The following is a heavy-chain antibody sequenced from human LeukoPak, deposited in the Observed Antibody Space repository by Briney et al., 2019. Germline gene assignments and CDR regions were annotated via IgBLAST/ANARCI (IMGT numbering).Heavy chain of an antibody. Sequence: GGSLRLSCAASGFTVSSNYMSWVRQAPGKGLEWVSVIYSGGSTYYADSVKGRFTISRDNSKNTLYLQMNSLRAEDTAVYYCAMTHYDILTGYYYYFDYWGQGTLVTVSS. CDR1: GFTVSSNY. CDR2: IYSGGST. D-gene: IGHD3-9*01. V-gene: IGHV3-53*01. CDR3: AMTHYDILTGYYYYFDY. J-gene: IGHJ4*02.